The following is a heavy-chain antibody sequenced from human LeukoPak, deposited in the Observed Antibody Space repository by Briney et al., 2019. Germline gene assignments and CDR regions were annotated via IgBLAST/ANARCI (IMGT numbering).Heavy chain of an antibody. D-gene: IGHD1-26*01. V-gene: IGHV3-69-1*01. CDR1: GFTFSNTF. CDR2: IDTVDYT. J-gene: IGHJ4*02. Sequence: GGSLRLSCATSGFTFSNTFLNWVRQAPGEGLQYVSSIDTVDYTYYADSVKGRFTISRDNAKNSLYLQINSLRAEDTAVYYCATESSGALDFWGQGTLVTVSS. CDR3: ATESSGALDF.